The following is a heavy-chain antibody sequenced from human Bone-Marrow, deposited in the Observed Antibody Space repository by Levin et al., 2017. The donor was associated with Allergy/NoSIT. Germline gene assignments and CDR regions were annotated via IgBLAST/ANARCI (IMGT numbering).Heavy chain of an antibody. D-gene: IGHD1/OR15-1a*01. V-gene: IGHV3-23*01. J-gene: IGHJ6*02. CDR2: LSGSGSST. CDR1: GFMFSSYG. CDR3: ARTSSREIYCYYGMDV. Sequence: RASVKVSCAASGFMFSSYGMNWVRQSPGKGLEWVSSLSGSGSSTYYADSVKGRFSISRDNSENMLDLQMNSLRAEDTAIYYCARTSSREIYCYYGMDVWVQGTTVTVSS.